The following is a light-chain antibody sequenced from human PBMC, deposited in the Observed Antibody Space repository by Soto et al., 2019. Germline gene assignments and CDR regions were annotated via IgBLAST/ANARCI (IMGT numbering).Light chain of an antibody. J-gene: IGKJ5*01. Sequence: DIQMTQSPSAMSASVRDRVTISCRASQDIGNHLAWFQQKPGKVPQXLIYAASSLQTGVPSRFSGSGSGTDFTLTINSLQPEDVATYYCLQHDSFPPTFCQGTRLEIK. CDR1: QDIGNH. V-gene: IGKV1-17*03. CDR3: LQHDSFPPT. CDR2: AAS.